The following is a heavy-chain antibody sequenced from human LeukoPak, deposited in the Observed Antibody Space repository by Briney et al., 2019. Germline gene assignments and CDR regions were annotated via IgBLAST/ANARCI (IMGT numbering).Heavy chain of an antibody. J-gene: IGHJ4*02. CDR1: GYTFTGYY. CDR2: ISAYNGNT. CDR3: ARTSPDFSKSYSSSSFDY. Sequence: ASVKVSCKASGYTFTGYYMHWVRQAPGQGLEWMGWISAYNGNTNYAQKLQGRVTMTTDTSTSTAYMELRSLRSDDTAVYYCARTSPDFSKSYSSSSFDYWGQGTLVTVSS. D-gene: IGHD6-6*01. V-gene: IGHV1-18*04.